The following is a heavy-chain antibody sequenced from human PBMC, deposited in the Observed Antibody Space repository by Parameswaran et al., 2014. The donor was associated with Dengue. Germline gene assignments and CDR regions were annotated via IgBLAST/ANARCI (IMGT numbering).Heavy chain of an antibody. D-gene: IGHD6-13*01. CDR2: IIPIFGTA. Sequence: WVRQAPGQGLEWMGGIIPIFGTANYAQKFQGRVTIATDESTSTAYMELSSLRSEDTAVYYCARGTFPDAAALADLWGRGTLVTVSS. CDR3: ARGTFPDAAALADL. V-gene: IGHV1-69*05. J-gene: IGHJ2*01.